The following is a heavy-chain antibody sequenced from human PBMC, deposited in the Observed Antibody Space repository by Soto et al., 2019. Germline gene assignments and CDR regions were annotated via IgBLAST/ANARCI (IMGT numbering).Heavy chain of an antibody. CDR3: AKDIREYSSGWTDFDY. CDR2: ITWNSGSI. V-gene: IGHV3-9*01. D-gene: IGHD6-19*01. J-gene: IGHJ4*01. CDR1: GFTFHDYA. Sequence: EVQLVESGGGLVQPGRSLKLSCAASGFTFHDYAMHWVRQGQGKGLEWVSGITWNSGSIDYADSVKGRFTISRDNAKNSLYLQMNSLRPEDTALYYCAKDIREYSSGWTDFDYWGHGTLVTVSS.